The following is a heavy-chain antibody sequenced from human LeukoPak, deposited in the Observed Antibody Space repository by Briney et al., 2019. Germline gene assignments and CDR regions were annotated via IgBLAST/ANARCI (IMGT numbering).Heavy chain of an antibody. CDR3: TRRCKDAYTLYCFDY. Sequence: SETLSLTCTVSGGSITSHSWSWIRQPPGKGLEWIGHMYYSGGTNYNPSLKSRVTISVDTSKNQFSLKLSSVTAADTAVYYCTRRCKDAYTLYCFDYWGQGTLVTVSS. J-gene: IGHJ4*02. CDR2: MYYSGGT. CDR1: GGSITSHS. V-gene: IGHV4-59*11. D-gene: IGHD5-24*01.